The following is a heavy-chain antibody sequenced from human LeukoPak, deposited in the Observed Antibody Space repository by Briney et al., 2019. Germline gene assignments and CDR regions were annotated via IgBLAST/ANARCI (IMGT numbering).Heavy chain of an antibody. CDR3: ARSPLTGNYGDWFDP. D-gene: IGHD3-9*01. Sequence: KPSETLSLTCGVSGGSFSAYYWSWIRQPPGKGLELIGEINHSGRTNYNPSLKSRVTISVDTSKNQFSLNLSSVTAADTAVYYCARSPLTGNYGDWFDPWGQGTLVTVSS. CDR1: GGSFSAYY. V-gene: IGHV4-34*01. CDR2: INHSGRT. J-gene: IGHJ5*02.